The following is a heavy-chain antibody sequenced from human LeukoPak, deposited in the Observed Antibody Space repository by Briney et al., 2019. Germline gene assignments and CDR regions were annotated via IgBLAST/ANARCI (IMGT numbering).Heavy chain of an antibody. CDR3: ARERVGSYYFDY. CDR2: ISSSSSTI. CDR1: GFPFSSYR. J-gene: IGHJ4*02. V-gene: IGHV3-48*01. D-gene: IGHD1-26*01. Sequence: GGSLRLFCGPSGFPFSSYRMNWAPEAPEKGREWVSYISSSSSTIYYADSVKGRFTISRDNAKNSLYLQMNSLRAEDTAVYYCARERVGSYYFDYWGQGTLVTVSS.